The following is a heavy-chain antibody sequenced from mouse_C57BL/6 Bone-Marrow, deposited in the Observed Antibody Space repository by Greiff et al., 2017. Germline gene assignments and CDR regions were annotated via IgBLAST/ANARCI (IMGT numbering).Heavy chain of an antibody. Sequence: EVLLVESGGDLVKPGGSLKLSCAASGFTFSSYGMSWVRQTPDKRLEWVATISSGGSYTYYPDSVKGRFTFSRDNAKNTLYLQMSSLKSEDTAMYYCARQEGYGWFAYWGQGTLVTVSA. CDR1: GFTFSSYG. CDR3: ARQEGYGWFAY. J-gene: IGHJ3*01. CDR2: ISSGGSYT. D-gene: IGHD2-2*01. V-gene: IGHV5-6*01.